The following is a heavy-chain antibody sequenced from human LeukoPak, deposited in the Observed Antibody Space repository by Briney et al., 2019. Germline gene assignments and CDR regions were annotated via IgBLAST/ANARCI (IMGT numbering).Heavy chain of an antibody. CDR3: AGTLGYCSGGSCYDYYYYYMDV. CDR2: ISSSGSTI. D-gene: IGHD2-15*01. Sequence: PGGSLRLSCAASGFTFSSYEMNWVRQAPGKGLEWVSYISSSGSTIYYADSVKGRFTISRDNAKNSLYLQMNSLRAEDTAVYYCAGTLGYCSGGSCYDYYYYYMDVWGKGTTVTVS. V-gene: IGHV3-48*03. J-gene: IGHJ6*03. CDR1: GFTFSSYE.